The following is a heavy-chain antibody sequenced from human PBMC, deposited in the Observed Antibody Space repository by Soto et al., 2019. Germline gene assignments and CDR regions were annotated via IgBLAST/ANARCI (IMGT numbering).Heavy chain of an antibody. CDR2: ISSSSSYI. J-gene: IGHJ4*02. V-gene: IGHV3-21*01. CDR1: GFTFSSYS. D-gene: IGHD3-3*01. Sequence: PGGSLRLSCAASGFTFSSYSMNWVRQAPGKGLEWVSSISSSSSYIYYADSVKGRFTISRDNAKNSLYLQMSSLRAEDTAVYYCARGYDFWSGYYMYDYWGQGTLVTVSS. CDR3: ARGYDFWSGYYMYDY.